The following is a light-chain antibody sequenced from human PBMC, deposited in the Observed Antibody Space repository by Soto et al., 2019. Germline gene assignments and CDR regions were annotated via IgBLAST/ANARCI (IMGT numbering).Light chain of an antibody. V-gene: IGKV1-33*01. J-gene: IGKJ4*01. Sequence: DIQMTQSPSSLSASVGDRGTITCQASQDISNYLNWYQQKPGKAPKLLIYDASNLETGVPSRFSGSGSGTHFTFTISSLQPEDIATYYCQQYDNLPFFGGGTKVEIK. CDR3: QQYDNLPF. CDR2: DAS. CDR1: QDISNY.